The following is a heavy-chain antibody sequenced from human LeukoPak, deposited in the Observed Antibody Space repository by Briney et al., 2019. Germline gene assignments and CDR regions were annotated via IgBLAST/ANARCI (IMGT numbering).Heavy chain of an antibody. J-gene: IGHJ4*02. CDR1: GFTFSSYG. D-gene: IGHD6-19*01. CDR3: AKEARRSGWYYFDY. V-gene: IGHV3-30*18. Sequence: GRSLRLSCAASGFTFSSYGMHWVRQAPGKGLEWVAVISYDGSNKYYADSVKGRFTISRDNSKNTLYLQMNSLRAEDTAVYYCAKEARRSGWYYFDYWGQGTLVTVSS. CDR2: ISYDGSNK.